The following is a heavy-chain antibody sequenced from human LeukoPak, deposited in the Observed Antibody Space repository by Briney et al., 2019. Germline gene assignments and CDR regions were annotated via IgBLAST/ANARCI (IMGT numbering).Heavy chain of an antibody. V-gene: IGHV1-8*03. D-gene: IGHD6-25*01. CDR1: GYTFTSYD. CDR2: MNPNSGNT. Sequence: GASVKVSCKASGYTFTSYDINWVRQATGQGLEWMGWMNPNSGNTGYAQKFQGRVTITRNTSISTAYMELSSLRSEDTAVYYCARGRGIAARYYMDVWGKGTTVTVSS. J-gene: IGHJ6*03. CDR3: ARGRGIAARYYMDV.